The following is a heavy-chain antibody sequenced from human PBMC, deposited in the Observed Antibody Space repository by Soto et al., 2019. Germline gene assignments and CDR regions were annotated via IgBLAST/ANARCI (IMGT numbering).Heavy chain of an antibody. V-gene: IGHV4-34*01. CDR2: INHSGST. CDR3: ARVTGRYYYGMDV. CDR1: DGSISGYW. J-gene: IGHJ6*02. Sequence: VQLQQWGAGLLKPSETLSLTCAVYDGSISGYWWSWIRQTSGKGLEWIGEINHSGSTNYNPSLKSRVTISVDTSKNQFSLKLSSVTAADTAVYYCARVTGRYYYGMDVWGQGTTVTVSS.